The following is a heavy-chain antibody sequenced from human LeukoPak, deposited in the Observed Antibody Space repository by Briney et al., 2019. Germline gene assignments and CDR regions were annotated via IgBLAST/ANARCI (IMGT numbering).Heavy chain of an antibody. CDR2: ISGSGGST. D-gene: IGHD4-17*01. CDR3: ARDYADYVGYFFFDY. V-gene: IGHV3-23*01. J-gene: IGHJ4*02. CDR1: GFTFSSYA. Sequence: GGSLRLSCAASGFTFSSYAMSWVRQAPGKGLEWVSGISGSGGSTYYADSVKGRFTISRDNSKNTLYLQMNSPRAEDTAVYYCARDYADYVGYFFFDYWGQGTLVTVSS.